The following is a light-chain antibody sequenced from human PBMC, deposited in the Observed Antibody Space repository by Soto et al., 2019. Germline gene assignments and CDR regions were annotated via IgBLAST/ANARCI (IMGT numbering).Light chain of an antibody. J-gene: IGKJ2*01. CDR3: QQHGSSPPHT. CDR1: QSIGSNF. CDR2: AAS. V-gene: IGKV3-20*01. Sequence: EIVLTQSPGTLSLSPGERATLSCRASQSIGSNFLAWYQQKPGQAPRLLIYAASLRATGVPDTFSGSGSGTDFNLTISSLEPEDVAVYFCQQHGSSPPHTFGQGTKLEIK.